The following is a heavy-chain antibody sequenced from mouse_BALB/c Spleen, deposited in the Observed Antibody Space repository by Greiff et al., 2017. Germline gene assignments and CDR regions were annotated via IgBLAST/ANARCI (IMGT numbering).Heavy chain of an antibody. D-gene: IGHD3-3*01. CDR1: GYAFTNYL. CDR2: INPGSGGT. CDR3: ARGGAGFYAMDY. J-gene: IGHJ4*01. Sequence: VQLVESGAELVRPGTSVKVSCKASGYAFTNYLIEWVKQRPGQGLEWIGVINPGSGGTNYNEKFKGKATLTADKSSSTAYMQLSSLTSDDSAVYFCARGGAGFYAMDYWGQGTSVTVSS. V-gene: IGHV1-54*01.